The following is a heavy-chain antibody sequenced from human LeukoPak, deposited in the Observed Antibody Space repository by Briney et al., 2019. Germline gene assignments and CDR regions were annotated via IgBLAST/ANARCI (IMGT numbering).Heavy chain of an antibody. CDR1: GFTFSSYG. CDR2: IWYDGSNK. D-gene: IGHD6-19*01. V-gene: IGHV3-33*01. Sequence: GGSLRLSCAASGFTFSSYGMHWVRQAPGKGLEWVAVIWYDGSNKYYADSVKGRFAISRDNSKNTLYLQMNSLRAEDTAVYYCARAPVAGTYYFDYWGQGTLVTVSS. J-gene: IGHJ4*02. CDR3: ARAPVAGTYYFDY.